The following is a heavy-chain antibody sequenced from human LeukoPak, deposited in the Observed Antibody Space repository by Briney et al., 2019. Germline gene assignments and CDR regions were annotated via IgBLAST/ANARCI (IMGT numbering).Heavy chain of an antibody. CDR1: GGSISSGGYS. J-gene: IGHJ6*04. Sequence: SETLSLTCAVSGGSISSGGYSWSWIRQPPGRGLEWIGYTYHSGSTYYNPSLKSRVTISVDRSKNQFSLKLSSVTAADTAVYYCARGYSYGPPLVWGEGNTVTVSS. CDR3: ARGYSYGPPLV. CDR2: TYHSGST. V-gene: IGHV4-30-2*01. D-gene: IGHD5-18*01.